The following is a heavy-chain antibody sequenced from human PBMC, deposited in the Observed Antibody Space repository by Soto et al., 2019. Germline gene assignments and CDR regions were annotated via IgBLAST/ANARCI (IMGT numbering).Heavy chain of an antibody. CDR2: INPNSGGT. CDR1: GYTFTAYY. V-gene: IGHV1-2*02. CDR3: ARMATFGSLNWFDP. Sequence: QVQLVQSGAEVKKPGASVKVSCKASGYTFTAYYMHWLRQAPGQGLEWMGWINPNSGGTNYAQRFQGRVTMTNDTSISTTYMELSSLTSDDTAIYYCARMATFGSLNWFDPWGQGTLVSVSS. D-gene: IGHD3-16*01. J-gene: IGHJ5*02.